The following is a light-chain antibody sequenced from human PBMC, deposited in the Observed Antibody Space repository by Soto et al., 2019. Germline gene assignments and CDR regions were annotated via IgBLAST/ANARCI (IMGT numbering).Light chain of an antibody. Sequence: DIQMTQSPSSLSASVGDRVTITCRASQSISNYLNWYQQKPGKAPKLLMYAASSLQSGVPSRFSGSGSGTDFTLTISSLQPEDFANYYCQQRYSTPRTFGQGTKVEIK. CDR2: AAS. CDR1: QSISNY. V-gene: IGKV1-39*01. J-gene: IGKJ1*01. CDR3: QQRYSTPRT.